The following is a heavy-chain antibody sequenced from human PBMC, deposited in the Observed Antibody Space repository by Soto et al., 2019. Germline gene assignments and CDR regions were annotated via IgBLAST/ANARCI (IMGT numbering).Heavy chain of an antibody. J-gene: IGHJ4*02. Sequence: QVQLVESGGGVVQPGRSLRLSCAASGFTVSSYGMHWVRQAPGKGLEWVAVIWNDGSNKYYADSVKGRFTISRDNSKNTLYLQMNSLRAEDTAVYYCARDTGDGYNWGVYWGQGTLVTVSS. CDR1: GFTVSSYG. D-gene: IGHD2-21*01. CDR2: IWNDGSNK. CDR3: ARDTGDGYNWGVY. V-gene: IGHV3-33*01.